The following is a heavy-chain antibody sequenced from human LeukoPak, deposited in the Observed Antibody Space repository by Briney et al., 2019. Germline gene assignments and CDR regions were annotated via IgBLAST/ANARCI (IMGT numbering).Heavy chain of an antibody. D-gene: IGHD3-9*01. V-gene: IGHV1-3*01. CDR3: ARKTWESYYDILTGYYMDQGFDY. Sequence: GASVKVSCKASGYTFTSYAMHWVRQAPGQRLEWMGWINAGNGNTKHSQKFQGRVTITRDTSASTAYMELSSLRSEDTAVYYCARKTWESYYDILTGYYMDQGFDYWGQGTLVTVSS. J-gene: IGHJ4*02. CDR2: INAGNGNT. CDR1: GYTFTSYA.